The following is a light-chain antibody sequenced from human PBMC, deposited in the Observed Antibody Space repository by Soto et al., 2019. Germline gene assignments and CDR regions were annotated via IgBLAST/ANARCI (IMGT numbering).Light chain of an antibody. V-gene: IGKV3-20*01. J-gene: IGKJ2*01. CDR1: QSVSSSH. Sequence: EIVLTQSPGTLSSSPGERATLSCRASQSVSSSHLAWYQQKPGQAPSLLIYGASSRATGTPDRFSGSGSGTDFTLTISRLEPEDFAVYFCQQYGDSPMYTFGQGTKLEI. CDR3: QQYGDSPMYT. CDR2: GAS.